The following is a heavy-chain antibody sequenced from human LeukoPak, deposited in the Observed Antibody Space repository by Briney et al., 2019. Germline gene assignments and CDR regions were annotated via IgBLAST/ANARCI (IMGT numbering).Heavy chain of an antibody. CDR2: IYIGVST. D-gene: IGHD6-19*01. Sequence: SGGSLRLSCAASGFTVNINYMTWVRQTPGKGLGWVSVIYIGVSTSYADSVKGRFTISRDSYKNTLYLQMNSVRAEDTAVYYCARAGYSSGWFLPYFDYWGQGTLVTVSS. CDR1: GFTVNINY. CDR3: ARAGYSSGWFLPYFDY. J-gene: IGHJ4*02. V-gene: IGHV3-53*01.